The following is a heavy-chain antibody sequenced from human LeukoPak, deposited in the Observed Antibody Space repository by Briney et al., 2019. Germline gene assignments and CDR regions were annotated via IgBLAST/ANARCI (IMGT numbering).Heavy chain of an antibody. V-gene: IGHV3-30-3*01. CDR1: GFTFSSYA. Sequence: GSSVRLSCAASGFTFSSYAMHWVRQAPGKGREWVAVISYDGSNKYYADYVKGRFTISRDNSKNTVYLEMNSLRAEDTAAYYWARDELDTAMLLATFDYWGQGTLVTVSS. CDR3: ARDELDTAMLLATFDY. D-gene: IGHD5-18*01. CDR2: ISYDGSNK. J-gene: IGHJ4*02.